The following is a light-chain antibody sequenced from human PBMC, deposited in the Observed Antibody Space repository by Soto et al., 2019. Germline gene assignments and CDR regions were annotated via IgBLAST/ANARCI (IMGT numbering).Light chain of an antibody. Sequence: DIQMTQSPSTLPASVGDRVTITCRASQSISTWLAWYQQKPGKAPKLLIYDASSLESGAPSRFSGSGSGTEFTPTSSSQQPDEFATYYRQQYNSPLTFGQGTRLET. CDR1: QSISTW. J-gene: IGKJ5*01. CDR3: QQYNSPLT. CDR2: DAS. V-gene: IGKV1-5*01.